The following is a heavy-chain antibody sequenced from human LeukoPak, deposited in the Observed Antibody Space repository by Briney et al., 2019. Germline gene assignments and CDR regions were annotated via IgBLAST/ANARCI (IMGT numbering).Heavy chain of an antibody. D-gene: IGHD6-6*01. CDR2: ISSGRTI. J-gene: IGHJ3*02. CDR1: GFTFSSYA. V-gene: IGHV3-48*03. CDR3: ARLYSSSSGKAFDI. Sequence: PGGSLRLSCSASGFTFSSYAMHWVRQAPGKGLEWVSCISSGRTIYYADSVKGRFTISGDNAKNSLYLQMNSLRAEDTAVYYCARLYSSSSGKAFDIWGQGTMVTVSS.